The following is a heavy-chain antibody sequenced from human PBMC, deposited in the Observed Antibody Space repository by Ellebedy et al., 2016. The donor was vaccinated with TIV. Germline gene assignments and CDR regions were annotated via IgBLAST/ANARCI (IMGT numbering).Heavy chain of an antibody. CDR3: AKGIAVAGIFDY. Sequence: GESLKISXAASGFTFSSYAMSWVRQAPGKGLEWVSAISGSGGSTYYADSVKGRFTISRDNSKNTLYLQMNSLRAEDTAVYYCAKGIAVAGIFDYWGQGTLVTVSS. J-gene: IGHJ4*02. CDR2: ISGSGGST. V-gene: IGHV3-23*01. CDR1: GFTFSSYA. D-gene: IGHD6-19*01.